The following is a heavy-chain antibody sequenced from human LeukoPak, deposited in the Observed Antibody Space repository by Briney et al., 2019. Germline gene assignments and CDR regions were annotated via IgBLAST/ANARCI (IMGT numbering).Heavy chain of an antibody. Sequence: SVKVSCKASGGTFSSYAISWVRQAPGRGLEWMGGIIPIFGTANYAQKFQGRVTITADESTSTAYMELSSLRSEDTAVYYCARDRHDYTEYYYYGMDVWGQGTTVTVSS. J-gene: IGHJ6*02. CDR2: IIPIFGTA. CDR1: GGTFSSYA. V-gene: IGHV1-69*13. D-gene: IGHD4-11*01. CDR3: ARDRHDYTEYYYYGMDV.